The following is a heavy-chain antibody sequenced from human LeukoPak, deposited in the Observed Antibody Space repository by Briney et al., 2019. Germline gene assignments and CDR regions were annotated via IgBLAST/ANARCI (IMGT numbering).Heavy chain of an antibody. CDR2: IKEVGREK. Sequence: GGCLRLSCAAAGFTFSTYWMSWVRQAPGKGLEWVANIKEVGREKNNVDSVKGRLTISRDNAKNAVYLQMNSLRAEDTAVYYCARDRGYGTFDIWGQGTMVTLPS. CDR1: GFTFSTYW. V-gene: IGHV3-7*05. CDR3: ARDRGYGTFDI. J-gene: IGHJ3*02. D-gene: IGHD4-17*01.